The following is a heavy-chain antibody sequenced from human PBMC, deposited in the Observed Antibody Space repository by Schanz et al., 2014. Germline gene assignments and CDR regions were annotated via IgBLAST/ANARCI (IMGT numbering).Heavy chain of an antibody. V-gene: IGHV1-3*04. J-gene: IGHJ3*02. CDR2: INTANGNA. CDR3: ARDLPYCDGGKCYSDGFDI. CDR1: EYSFTSYS. D-gene: IGHD2-21*01. Sequence: QVHLVQSGAEVKRPGASVKVSCKASEYSFTSYSMHWVRQAPGQRLEWMGWINTANGNAKYSANFQARVTITRDTSATTAYMELTNLRSEDTAVYYCARDLPYCDGGKCYSDGFDIWGQGTLVTISS.